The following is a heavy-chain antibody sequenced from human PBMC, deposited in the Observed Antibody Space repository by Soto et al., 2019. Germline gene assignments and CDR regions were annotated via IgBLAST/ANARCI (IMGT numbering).Heavy chain of an antibody. V-gene: IGHV1-18*01. CDR2: ISTYNGNT. CDR1: GYTFVTNG. Sequence: QVQLVQSEAEVKTPGASVKVSCKASGYTFVTNGISWVRQAPGHGLEWMGWISTYNGNTNYAQKLQGRVIMTIDTSTSTAYMDLRSLRSDDTAMYYCARGSNNWDVDFDFWGQGTLVTVSS. J-gene: IGHJ4*02. D-gene: IGHD1-1*01. CDR3: ARGSNNWDVDFDF.